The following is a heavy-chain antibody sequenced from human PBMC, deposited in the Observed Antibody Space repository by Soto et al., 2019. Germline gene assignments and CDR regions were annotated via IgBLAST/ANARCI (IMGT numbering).Heavy chain of an antibody. CDR1: GFTFSSYA. V-gene: IGHV3-23*01. CDR3: AKDRGNHRSSAAAYYYYYMDV. J-gene: IGHJ6*03. Sequence: QPGGSLRLSCAASGFTFSSYAMSWVRQAPGKGLEWVSAISGSGGSTYYADSVKGRFTISRDNSKNTLYLQMNSLRAEDTAVYYCAKDRGNHRSSAAAYYYYYMDVWGKGTTVTVSS. D-gene: IGHD6-13*01. CDR2: ISGSGGST.